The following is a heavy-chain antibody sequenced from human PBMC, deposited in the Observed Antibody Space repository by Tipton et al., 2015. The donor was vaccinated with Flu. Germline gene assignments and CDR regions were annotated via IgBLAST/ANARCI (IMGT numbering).Heavy chain of an antibody. CDR1: DGSFSGYY. CDR3: ARGWRTSHLDY. Sequence: TLSLTCAVYDGSFSGYYWTWIRQPPGKGLEWIGEINHSGSTNYNPSLKSRVPISIDTSKNHFSLKLSSVTAADTAVYYCARGWRTSHLDYWGQGTLVTVSS. D-gene: IGHD2-2*01. CDR2: INHSGST. V-gene: IGHV4-34*01. J-gene: IGHJ4*02.